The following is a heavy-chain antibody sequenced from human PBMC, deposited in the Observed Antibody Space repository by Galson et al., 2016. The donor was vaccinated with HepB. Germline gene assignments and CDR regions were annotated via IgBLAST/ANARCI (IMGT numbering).Heavy chain of an antibody. D-gene: IGHD3-3*01. J-gene: IGHJ6*02. Sequence: SLRLSCAASGFIFNNFAMTWVRQVPGKGLEWVSSLGGSGGTTYNADSVKGRFVISRDNSRSLMYLEMTGLRADDAAVYYCARPLLPESRVATFKLRRRSHFSGMDVWGRGTTVTVSS. V-gene: IGHV3-23*01. CDR3: ARPLLPESRVATFKLRRRSHFSGMDV. CDR1: GFIFNNFA. CDR2: LGGSGGTT.